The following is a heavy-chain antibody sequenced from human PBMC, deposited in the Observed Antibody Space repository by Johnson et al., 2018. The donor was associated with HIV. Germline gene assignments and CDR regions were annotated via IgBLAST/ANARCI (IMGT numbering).Heavy chain of an antibody. Sequence: QVQLVESGGGLVKPGGSLRLSCAASGFTFSDYYMSWIRQAPDKGLEWVAVISYDGSNKYYADSVKGRFTISRDNSKNTLYLQRNSLRAEDTAVYYCARSQVAATSEGAFDIWGQGTMVTVSS. D-gene: IGHD2-15*01. CDR1: GFTFSDYY. CDR3: ARSQVAATSEGAFDI. CDR2: ISYDGSNK. J-gene: IGHJ3*02. V-gene: IGHV3-30-3*01.